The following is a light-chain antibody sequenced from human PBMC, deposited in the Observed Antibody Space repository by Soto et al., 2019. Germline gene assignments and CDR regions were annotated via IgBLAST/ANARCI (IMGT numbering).Light chain of an antibody. CDR3: LQHNSDPRVT. V-gene: IGKV1-17*01. CDR1: QGIRND. Sequence: QVCHSPVSLSASHGDGVTMTCRASQGIRNDLGWYQQKPGKAPKRLIYAASSLQSGVPSRFSGSGSGTEFTLTISCLRPEDFATYYCLQHNSDPRVTFGQGTRLEI. J-gene: IGKJ5*01. CDR2: AAS.